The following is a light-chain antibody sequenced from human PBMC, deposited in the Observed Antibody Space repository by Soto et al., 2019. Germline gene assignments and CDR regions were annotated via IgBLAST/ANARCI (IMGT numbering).Light chain of an antibody. CDR1: QSISSF. CDR3: QQSYNTPRT. CDR2: AAS. J-gene: IGKJ1*01. Sequence: DIQMTQSPSSLCASVGHRVTITRRASQSISSFLNWYQQKPGKAPKLLIYAASTLQNEVPSRFSGSGSGTDFTLIISSLQPEEFATYYCQQSYNTPRTVGQGTKVEIK. V-gene: IGKV1-39*01.